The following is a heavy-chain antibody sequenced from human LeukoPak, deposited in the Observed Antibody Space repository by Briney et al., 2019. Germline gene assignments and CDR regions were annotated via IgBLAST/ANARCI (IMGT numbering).Heavy chain of an antibody. CDR3: ARERPDFWSGRGWYMDV. CDR1: GYTFTSYG. D-gene: IGHD3-3*01. V-gene: IGHV1-69*13. CDR2: IIPIFGTA. J-gene: IGHJ6*03. Sequence: VASVKVSCKASGYTFTSYGISWVRQAPGQGLEWMGGIIPIFGTANYAQKFQGRVTITADESTSTAYMELSSLRSEDTAVYYCARERPDFWSGRGWYMDVWAKGPRSPSP.